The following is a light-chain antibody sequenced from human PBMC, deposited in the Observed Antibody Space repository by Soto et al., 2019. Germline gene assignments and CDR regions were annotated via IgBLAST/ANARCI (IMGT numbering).Light chain of an antibody. CDR3: QQYGSSPRGT. Sequence: EIVLTQSPGTLSLSPGERATLSCRASQSVSSSYLAWYQQKPGQAPRLVIYGASSRATGIPDRISGSGSGTDFTLTISRLEPVDFEVYYCQQYGSSPRGTFGQGTKVEIK. J-gene: IGKJ1*01. V-gene: IGKV3-20*01. CDR2: GAS. CDR1: QSVSSSY.